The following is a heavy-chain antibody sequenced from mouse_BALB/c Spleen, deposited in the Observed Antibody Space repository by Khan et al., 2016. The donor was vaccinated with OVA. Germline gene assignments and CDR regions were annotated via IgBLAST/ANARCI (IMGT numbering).Heavy chain of an antibody. CDR3: ARRNYFGYTFAY. CDR2: ISPGSGDT. Sequence: QVQLQQSGAELARPGASVKLSCKASGYTFTDYYINWVKQRTGQGLEWIGEISPGSGDTYYNEKFKGKATLTADKSSSTVYMQLSSLTAEASAVYFCARRNYFGYTFAYWGQGTPVTVSA. CDR1: GYTFTDYY. V-gene: IGHV1-77*01. D-gene: IGHD1-2*01. J-gene: IGHJ3*01.